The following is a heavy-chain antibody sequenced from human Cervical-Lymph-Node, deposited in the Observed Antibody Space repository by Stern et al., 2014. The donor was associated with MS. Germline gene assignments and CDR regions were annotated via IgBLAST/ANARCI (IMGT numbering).Heavy chain of an antibody. CDR3: TILSGPFDH. V-gene: IGHV3-74*02. CDR2: INRDGITT. CDR1: GFTFSNSW. D-gene: IGHD3-10*01. Sequence: EVQLVESGGGLVQPGGSLRLSCAASGFTFSNSWMHWVRQAPGKGLVWVSRINRDGITTTYADSVKGRFTISRDNAKNTLYLQMSSLRAEDTAVYYCTILSGPFDHWGQGTLVTVSS. J-gene: IGHJ4*02.